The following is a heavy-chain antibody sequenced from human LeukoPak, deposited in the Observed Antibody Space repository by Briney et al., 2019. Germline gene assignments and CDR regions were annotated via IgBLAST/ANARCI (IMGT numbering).Heavy chain of an antibody. J-gene: IGHJ4*02. D-gene: IGHD6-13*01. CDR3: VWQQLLMDV. V-gene: IGHV1-69*04. CDR1: GGTFSSYA. CDR2: IIPILGIA. Sequence: GASVKVSCKASGGTFSSYAISWVRQAPGQGLEWMGRIIPILGIANYAQKFQGRVTMTRNTSISTAYMELSSLRSEDTAVYYCVWQQLLMDVWGQGTLVTVSS.